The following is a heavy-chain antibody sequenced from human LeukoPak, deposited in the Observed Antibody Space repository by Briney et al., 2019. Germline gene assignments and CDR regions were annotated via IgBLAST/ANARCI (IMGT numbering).Heavy chain of an antibody. CDR1: GGSSSSYY. CDR2: IYYSGST. Sequence: SETLSLTCTVSGGSSSSYYWSWIRQPPGNGLEWIGYIYYSGSTNYNPSLKSRVSILVDTSKNQFSLRLSSVTAADTAVYYCARSGGDRVEMPTIIDYWGQGTLVTVSS. J-gene: IGHJ4*02. CDR3: ARSGGDRVEMPTIIDY. D-gene: IGHD5-24*01. V-gene: IGHV4-59*01.